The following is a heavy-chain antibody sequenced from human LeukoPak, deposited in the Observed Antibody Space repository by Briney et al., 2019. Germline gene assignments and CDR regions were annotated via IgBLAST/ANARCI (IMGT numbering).Heavy chain of an antibody. CDR1: GGSISSYY. J-gene: IGHJ3*02. CDR3: ARHYYGGSGAFDI. Sequence: SETLSLTCTVSGGSISSYYWNWIRQPPGKGLEWIGYIYYSGTTYYNPSLKSRVTMSVDTSKNQFSLKLSSVTAADTAIYYCARHYYGGSGAFDIWGQGTMVTVS. V-gene: IGHV4-59*08. D-gene: IGHD4-23*01. CDR2: IYYSGTT.